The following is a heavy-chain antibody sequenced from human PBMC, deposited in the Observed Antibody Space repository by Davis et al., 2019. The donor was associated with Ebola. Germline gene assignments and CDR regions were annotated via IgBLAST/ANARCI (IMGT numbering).Heavy chain of an antibody. Sequence: GESLKISCEASGFTFPNYAMTWVRLAPGKGLEWVSVISRDAATTYYAESVRGRFTISRDNSKNTVFLQMNGLRAEDTAVYYCARAVDHYGMDVWGKGTTVTVSS. V-gene: IGHV3-23*01. D-gene: IGHD3/OR15-3a*01. J-gene: IGHJ6*04. CDR2: ISRDAATT. CDR3: ARAVDHYGMDV. CDR1: GFTFPNYA.